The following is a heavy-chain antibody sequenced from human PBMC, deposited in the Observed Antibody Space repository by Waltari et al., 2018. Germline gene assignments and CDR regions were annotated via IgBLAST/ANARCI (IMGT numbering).Heavy chain of an antibody. Sequence: QVQLVQSGAEVKKPGSSVKVSCKASGGTFSSYAISWVRQAPGQGLEWMGGIIPIFGTANYAQKFQGRVTITADEATSTDYMELSSLRSEDTAVYYCARGTYSSGWYYYYGMDVWGQGTTVTVSS. J-gene: IGHJ6*02. V-gene: IGHV1-69*01. CDR3: ARGTYSSGWYYYYGMDV. CDR2: IIPIFGTA. CDR1: GGTFSSYA. D-gene: IGHD6-19*01.